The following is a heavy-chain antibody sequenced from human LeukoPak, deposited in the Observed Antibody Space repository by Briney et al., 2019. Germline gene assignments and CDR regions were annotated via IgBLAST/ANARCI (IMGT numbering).Heavy chain of an antibody. V-gene: IGHV3-23*01. J-gene: IGHJ6*02. CDR2: IRGSGGST. Sequence: GGSLRLSCAASGFTFSSYAMSWVRQAPGKGPEWDSAIRGSGGSTYYADSVKGRCTISRDNSKNTLYLQMNSLRDEDTAVYFCARVKRAAVAGEYHFYGLDVWGQGTKVTVSS. CDR3: ARVKRAAVAGEYHFYGLDV. D-gene: IGHD6-19*01. CDR1: GFTFSSYA.